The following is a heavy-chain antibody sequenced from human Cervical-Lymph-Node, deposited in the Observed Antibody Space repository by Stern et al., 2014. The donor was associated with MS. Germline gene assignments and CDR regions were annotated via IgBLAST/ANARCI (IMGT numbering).Heavy chain of an antibody. V-gene: IGHV4-59*11. CDR1: GASITSHF. Sequence: QLQESGPGLLRPSEPLSLTCDASGASITSHFLSWIRQPPGKGLEWIGYIYYRGTTNYNASLKGRVAISIATSKTQFSLRLSSVTPADTAVYYCARATDLWGQGALVTVSS. J-gene: IGHJ5*02. CDR3: ARATDL. CDR2: IYYRGTT.